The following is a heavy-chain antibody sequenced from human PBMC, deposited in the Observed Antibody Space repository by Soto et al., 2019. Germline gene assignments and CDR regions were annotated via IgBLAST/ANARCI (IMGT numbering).Heavy chain of an antibody. D-gene: IGHD6-6*01. J-gene: IGHJ6*03. Sequence: GSSVKVSCKASGYTFTSYDINWVRQATGQGLEWMGWMNPNSGNTGYAQKFQGRVTMTRNTYISTAYRALSSLRSGDTAVYYCARGRSSIAVRRRFYMDVWGKGTRVTVS. CDR1: GYTFTSYD. V-gene: IGHV1-8*01. CDR3: ARGRSSIAVRRRFYMDV. CDR2: MNPNSGNT.